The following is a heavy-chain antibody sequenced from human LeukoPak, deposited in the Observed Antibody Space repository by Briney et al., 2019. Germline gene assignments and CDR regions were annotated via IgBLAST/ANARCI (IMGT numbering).Heavy chain of an antibody. CDR1: GGSISSNSYY. D-gene: IGHD3-3*01. Sequence: PSETLSLTCTVSGGSISSNSYYWGWLRQPPGKGLEWIVRLYYSGSTHHNPPLKSRVTISVDTSKNQFSLKLSSVSAADTAVYYCASHSAGKIYGVVLPLDYWGQGTMATVSS. CDR3: ASHSAGKIYGVVLPLDY. J-gene: IGHJ4*02. V-gene: IGHV4-39*01. CDR2: LYYSGST.